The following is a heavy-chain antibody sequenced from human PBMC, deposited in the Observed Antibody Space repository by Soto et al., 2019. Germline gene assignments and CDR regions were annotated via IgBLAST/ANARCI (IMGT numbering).Heavy chain of an antibody. V-gene: IGHV3-48*01. CDR1: GFTFSSYS. J-gene: IGHJ5*02. CDR3: ARGVDWLLSYNWFDP. Sequence: GGSLRLSCAASGFTFSSYSMNWVRQAPGKGLEWVSYISSSSSTIYYADSVKGRFTISRDNAKNSLYLQMNSLRAEDTAVYYCARGVDWLLSYNWFDPWGQGTLVTVSS. CDR2: ISSSSSTI. D-gene: IGHD3-9*01.